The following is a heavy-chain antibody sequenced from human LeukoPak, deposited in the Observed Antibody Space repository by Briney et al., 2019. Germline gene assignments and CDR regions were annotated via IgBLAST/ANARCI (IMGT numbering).Heavy chain of an antibody. Sequence: SETLSLTCTVSGGPISSGGYYWSWIRQHPGKGLERIGYIYYSGSTYYNPSLKSRVTISVDTSKNQFSLKLSSVTAADTAVYYCARGHYYDSSGYPPVGAFDIWGQGTMVTVSS. CDR1: GGPISSGGYY. J-gene: IGHJ3*02. V-gene: IGHV4-31*03. D-gene: IGHD3-22*01. CDR3: ARGHYYDSSGYPPVGAFDI. CDR2: IYYSGST.